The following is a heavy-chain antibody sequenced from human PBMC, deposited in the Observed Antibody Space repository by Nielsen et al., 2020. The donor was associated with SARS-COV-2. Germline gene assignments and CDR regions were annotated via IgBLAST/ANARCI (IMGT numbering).Heavy chain of an antibody. CDR1: GGSSSSYY. CDR3: ASGIVVAFEAFDI. V-gene: IGHV4-59*01. Sequence: SETLSLTCTVSGGSSSSYYWSWIRQPPGKGLEWIGYIYYSGSTNYNPSLKSRVTISVDTSKNQFALKLSSVTAEDTAVYYCASGIVVAFEAFDIWGQGTMVTVSS. D-gene: IGHD2-2*01. J-gene: IGHJ3*02. CDR2: IYYSGST.